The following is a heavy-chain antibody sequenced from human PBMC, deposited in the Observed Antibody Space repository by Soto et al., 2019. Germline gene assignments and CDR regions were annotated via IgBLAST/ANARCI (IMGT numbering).Heavy chain of an antibody. Sequence: GASVKVSCKASGYTFTSYGISWVRQAPGQGLEWMGWISAYNGNTNYAQKLQGRVTMTTDTSTSTAYTELRSLRSDDTAVYYCASAMGSSGWQPFDYWGQGTLVTGSS. CDR3: ASAMGSSGWQPFDY. CDR1: GYTFTSYG. V-gene: IGHV1-18*01. CDR2: ISAYNGNT. D-gene: IGHD6-19*01. J-gene: IGHJ4*02.